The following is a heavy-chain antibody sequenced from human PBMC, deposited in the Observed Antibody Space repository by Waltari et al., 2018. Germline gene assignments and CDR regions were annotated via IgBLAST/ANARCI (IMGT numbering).Heavy chain of an antibody. Sequence: EVQLVESGGGLVQPGGSLRLSCAASGFTFSNSWMDWVRQAPGKGREWVANIKHDASESHYVDSVKGRFTISRDNAQNLLYLQMNSLRAGDTAVYYCSVSLNYWGQGTLVTVSS. J-gene: IGHJ4*02. CDR1: GFTFSNSW. CDR2: IKHDASES. V-gene: IGHV3-7*01. CDR3: SVSLNY.